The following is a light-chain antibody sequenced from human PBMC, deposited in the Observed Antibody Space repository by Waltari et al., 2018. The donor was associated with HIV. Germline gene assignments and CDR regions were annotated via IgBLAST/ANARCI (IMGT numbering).Light chain of an antibody. V-gene: IGLV2-14*01. J-gene: IGLJ3*02. Sequence: GQSITISCTGTSSDVGVYDYVSRYQQHPGKAPKLMIFEVSYRPSGVSSLFSGSKSGNTASLTISGLRAEDEADYYCSSYTTSSTLVVFGGGTRLTVL. CDR1: SSDVGVYDY. CDR3: SSYTTSSTLVV. CDR2: EVS.